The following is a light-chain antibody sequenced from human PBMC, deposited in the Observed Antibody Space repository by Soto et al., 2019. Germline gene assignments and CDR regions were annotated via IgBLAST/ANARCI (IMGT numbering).Light chain of an antibody. J-gene: IGKJ5*01. CDR3: QYSDTSSIT. CDR1: QSLNIND. V-gene: IGKV3-20*01. Sequence: EIVLTQSPGTLSLSPGERATLSCRASQSLNINDLAWYQQSPGRAPRLLIYAASSRATGIPDRFSGSGSGADFTLTITRLEPEDSAVFYCQYSDTSSITFGQGTRLEIK. CDR2: AAS.